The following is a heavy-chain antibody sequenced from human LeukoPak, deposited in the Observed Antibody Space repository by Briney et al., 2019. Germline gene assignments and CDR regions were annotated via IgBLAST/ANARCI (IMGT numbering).Heavy chain of an antibody. CDR2: ISGSGGST. J-gene: IGHJ4*02. D-gene: IGHD2-15*01. CDR3: AKDQLNRFCSGGSCSITHDS. Sequence: GGSLRLSCAASGFTFSSYAMSWVRQAPGKGLEWVSTISGSGGSTYSADSVKGRFTISRDNSKNTLYLQMNSLRAEDTAVYYCAKDQLNRFCSGGSCSITHDSWGQGTLVTVSS. V-gene: IGHV3-23*01. CDR1: GFTFSSYA.